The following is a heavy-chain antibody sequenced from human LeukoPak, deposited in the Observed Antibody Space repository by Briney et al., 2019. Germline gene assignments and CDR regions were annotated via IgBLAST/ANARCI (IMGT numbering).Heavy chain of an antibody. V-gene: IGHV4-34*01. CDR1: GGSFSGYY. CDR2: INHSGST. D-gene: IGHD5-24*01. CDR3: ARKVRRWPIGWLQGAFDI. Sequence: NASETLSLTCAVYGGSFSGYYWSWIRQPPGKGLEWIGEINHSGSTNYNPSLKSRVTISVDTSKNQFSLKLSSVTAADTAVYYCARKVRRWPIGWLQGAFDIWGQGTMVTVSS. J-gene: IGHJ3*02.